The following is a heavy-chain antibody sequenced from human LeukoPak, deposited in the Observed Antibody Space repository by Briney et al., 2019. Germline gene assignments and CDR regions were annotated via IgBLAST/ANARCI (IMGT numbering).Heavy chain of an antibody. CDR3: ARVGSSGLNWFDP. CDR2: IIPIFGTA. J-gene: IGHJ5*02. V-gene: IGHV1-69*13. Sequence: SVKVSCKASGYTFTSYAMTWVRQAPGQGLEWMGGIIPIFGTANYAQKFQGRVTITADESTSTAYMELSSLRSEDTAVYYCARVGSSGLNWFDPWGQGTLVTVSS. CDR1: GYTFTSYA. D-gene: IGHD6-19*01.